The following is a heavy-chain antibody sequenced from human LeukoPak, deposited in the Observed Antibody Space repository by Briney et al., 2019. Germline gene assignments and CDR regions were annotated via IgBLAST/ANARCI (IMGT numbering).Heavy chain of an antibody. V-gene: IGHV4-59*01. CDR2: IYYSGST. J-gene: IGHJ4*02. D-gene: IGHD3-3*01. CDR1: GGSISSYY. Sequence: PSETLSLTCTVSGGSISSYYWSWIRQPPGEGLEWIGYIYYSGSTNYNPSLKSRVTISADTSKNQFSLKLSSVTAADTAVYYCARGPDFWSGYPYYFDYWGQGTLVTVSS. CDR3: ARGPDFWSGYPYYFDY.